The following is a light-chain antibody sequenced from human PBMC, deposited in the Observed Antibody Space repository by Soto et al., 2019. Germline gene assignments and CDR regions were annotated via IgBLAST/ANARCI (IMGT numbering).Light chain of an antibody. CDR3: SSSAGIYHYLV. V-gene: IGLV1-40*01. J-gene: IGLJ3*02. CDR2: GNR. Sequence: QPVLTQPPSVSGVPGQRVTISCTGNNSNLGAGYDVHWYQQLPGAAPKLVVFGNRNRPSGVPERFSGSKSGTSASLTVSGLQTEDEAFYYCSSSAGIYHYLVFGGGTKLTVL. CDR1: NSNLGAGYD.